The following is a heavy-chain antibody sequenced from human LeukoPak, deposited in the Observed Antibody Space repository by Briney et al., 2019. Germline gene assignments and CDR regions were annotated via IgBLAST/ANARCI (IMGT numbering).Heavy chain of an antibody. CDR1: GYSISSGYY. CDR2: IYRSGST. CDR3: ARGGSRYQLLNWFDP. Sequence: SETLSLTCTVSGYSISSGYYWGWIRQPPGKGLEWIGSIYRSGSTYYNPSLRSRVTISVDTSKNQFSLKLSSVTAADTAVYYCARGGSRYQLLNWFDPWGQGTLVTVSS. V-gene: IGHV4-38-2*02. D-gene: IGHD2-2*01. J-gene: IGHJ5*02.